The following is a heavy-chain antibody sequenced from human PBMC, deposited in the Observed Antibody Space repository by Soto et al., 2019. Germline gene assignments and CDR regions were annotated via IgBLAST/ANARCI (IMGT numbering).Heavy chain of an antibody. J-gene: IGHJ6*02. Sequence: ESGGGVVQPGRSLRLSCAASGFTFSSYGMHWVRQAPGKGLEWVAVISYDGSNKYYADSVKGRFTISRDNSKNTLYLQMNSLRAEDTAVYYCAKSIVGATIYYYYGMYVWGQGTTVTVSS. V-gene: IGHV3-30*18. CDR2: ISYDGSNK. D-gene: IGHD1-26*01. CDR3: AKSIVGATIYYYYGMYV. CDR1: GFTFSSYG.